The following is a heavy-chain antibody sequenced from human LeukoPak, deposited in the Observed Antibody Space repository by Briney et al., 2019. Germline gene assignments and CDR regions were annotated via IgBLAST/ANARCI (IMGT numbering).Heavy chain of an antibody. CDR1: GGSISSYY. V-gene: IGHV4-59*01. CDR2: IYYSGST. J-gene: IGHJ4*02. Sequence: SETLSLTCTVSGGSISSYYWSWIRQPPGKGLEWIGYIYYSGSTNYNPSLKSRVTISVDTSKNQFSLKLSSVTAADTAVYYCAKVKKGYYYDSSGYCYFDYWGQGTLVTVSS. D-gene: IGHD3-22*01. CDR3: AKVKKGYYYDSSGYCYFDY.